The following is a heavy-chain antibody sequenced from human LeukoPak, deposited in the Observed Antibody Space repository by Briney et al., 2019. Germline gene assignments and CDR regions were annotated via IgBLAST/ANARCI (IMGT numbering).Heavy chain of an antibody. Sequence: LRASVKVSCKPSGGTFSSYAISWARQAPGQGLEWMGGIIPIFGTANSAQKFQGRVTITADESRSTAYMELSSLRSEATAVFYCARDLGVGWELPPNGYYYYMDVWGKGTTVTVSS. CDR1: GGTFSSYA. D-gene: IGHD1-26*01. V-gene: IGHV1-69*13. CDR2: IIPIFGTA. CDR3: ARDLGVGWELPPNGYYYYMDV. J-gene: IGHJ6*03.